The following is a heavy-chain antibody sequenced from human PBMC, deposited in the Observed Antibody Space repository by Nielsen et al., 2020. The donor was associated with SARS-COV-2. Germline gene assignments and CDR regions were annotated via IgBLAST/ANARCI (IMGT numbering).Heavy chain of an antibody. CDR3: AREASGYDHYKYGMDV. CDR1: GASIGSGGYF. D-gene: IGHD5-12*01. V-gene: IGHV4-31*03. J-gene: IGHJ6*02. CDR2: IYFTGRT. Sequence: SETLSLTCTVSGASIGSGGYFWSWIRQHPGKGLEWIGYIYFTGRTSYNPSLKSRVAMSVDTSKNQFSLDLKSVTAADTAVYYCAREASGYDHYKYGMDVWGLGATVTVAS.